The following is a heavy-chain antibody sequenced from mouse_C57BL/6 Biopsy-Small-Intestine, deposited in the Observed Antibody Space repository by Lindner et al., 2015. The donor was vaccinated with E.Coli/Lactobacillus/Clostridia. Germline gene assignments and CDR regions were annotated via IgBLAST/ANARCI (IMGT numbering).Heavy chain of an antibody. CDR1: GFPITSGYY. Sequence: VQLQESGPWPGETLTVTLLTCSITGFPITSGYYWIWIRQSPGKPLEWMGYITHSGETFYNPSLQSPISITRETSKNQFFLQLNSVTTEDTAMYYCAGDSDGYWYFDVWGTGTTVTVSS. CDR3: AGDSDGYWYFDV. V-gene: IGHV12-3*01. J-gene: IGHJ1*03. CDR2: ITHSGET. D-gene: IGHD2-3*01.